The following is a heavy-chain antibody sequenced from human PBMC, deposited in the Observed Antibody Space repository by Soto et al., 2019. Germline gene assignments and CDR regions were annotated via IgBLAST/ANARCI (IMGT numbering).Heavy chain of an antibody. J-gene: IGHJ4*02. CDR3: AHKEQWLVFDY. D-gene: IGHD6-19*01. Sequence: QITLKESGPTLVKPTQTLTLTCTFSGFSLSTSGVGVGWIRQPPGKALEWLALIYWDDDKRYSPSLKSRLTIPKDTAKNQVVLTMTNMDPVDTATYYCAHKEQWLVFDYWGQGTLVTVSS. CDR2: IYWDDDK. V-gene: IGHV2-5*02. CDR1: GFSLSTSGVG.